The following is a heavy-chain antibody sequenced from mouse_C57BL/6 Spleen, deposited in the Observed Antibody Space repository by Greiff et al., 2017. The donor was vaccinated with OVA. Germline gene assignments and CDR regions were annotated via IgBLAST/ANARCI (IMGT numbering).Heavy chain of an antibody. CDR2: IDPSDSYT. D-gene: IGHD2-5*01. Sequence: QVQLQQPGAELVRPGTSVKLSCKASGYTFTSYWMHWVKQRPGQGLEWIGVIDPSDSYTNYNQKFKGKATLTVDTSSSTAYMQLSSLTSEDSAVYYCARSTYSNGYFDVWGTGTTVTVSA. CDR3: ARSTYSNGYFDV. V-gene: IGHV1-59*01. J-gene: IGHJ1*03. CDR1: GYTFTSYW.